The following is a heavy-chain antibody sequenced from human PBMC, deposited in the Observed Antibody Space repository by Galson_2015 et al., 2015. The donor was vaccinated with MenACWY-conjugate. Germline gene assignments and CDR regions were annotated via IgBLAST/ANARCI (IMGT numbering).Heavy chain of an antibody. Sequence: SLRLSCAASGYTFSSYEMHWVRQAPGKGLEWVSYISSSGSTIYYADSVKGRFTISRDNAKNSLYLQMNSLRAEDTAVYYCARDRQPAIRYYYYGMDVWGQGTTVTVSS. V-gene: IGHV3-48*03. CDR2: ISSSGSTI. CDR3: ARDRQPAIRYYYYGMDV. D-gene: IGHD1-1*01. CDR1: GYTFSSYE. J-gene: IGHJ6*02.